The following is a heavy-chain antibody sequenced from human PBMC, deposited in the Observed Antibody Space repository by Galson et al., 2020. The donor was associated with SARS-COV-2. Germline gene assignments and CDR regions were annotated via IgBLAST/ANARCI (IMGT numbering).Heavy chain of an antibody. Sequence: SQASETLSLTCAVYGGSFSDYYWSWIRQSPGRGLEWIGEITHSGSTSYNPSLKSRVTISVDTSKNQFSLKMRSVTAADTAVYYCARGTRDITMIVVVMTSGSGYFDHWGQGTLVTVSS. J-gene: IGHJ4*03. CDR1: GGSFSDYY. V-gene: IGHV4-34*01. D-gene: IGHD3-22*01. CDR3: ARGTRDITMIVVVMTSGSGYFDH. CDR2: ITHSGST.